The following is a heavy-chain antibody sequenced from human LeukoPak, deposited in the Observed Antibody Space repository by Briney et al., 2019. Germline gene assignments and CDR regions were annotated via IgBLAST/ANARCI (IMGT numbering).Heavy chain of an antibody. CDR1: GFTFSSYG. D-gene: IGHD5-12*01. CDR3: ARGKYGGYFIDY. CDR2: IKPDGSDT. J-gene: IGHJ4*02. V-gene: IGHV3-74*01. Sequence: GGSLRLSCAASGFTFSSYGMHWVRQAPGKGLVWVSRIKPDGSDTNYADSVKGRFTISRDNAKNTVYLQMNSLRAEDTAVYYCARGKYGGYFIDYWGQGTLVTVSS.